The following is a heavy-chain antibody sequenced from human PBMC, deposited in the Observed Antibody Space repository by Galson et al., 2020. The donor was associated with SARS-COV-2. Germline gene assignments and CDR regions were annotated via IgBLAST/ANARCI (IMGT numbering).Heavy chain of an antibody. CDR1: GFSLTTRPMC. J-gene: IGHJ4*02. CDR3: ARGAFYDDSGYYSIDY. CDR2: IDWDEDK. V-gene: IGHV2-70*01. D-gene: IGHD3-22*01. Sequence: SGPTLVKPTQTLTLTCTFSGFSLTTRPMCVSWIRQSPGKALEWLALIDWDEDKYYNTSLKTRLTISKDTSKNQVVLKMTNMDPVDTATYYCARGAFYDDSGYYSIDYWGQGTLVTVSS.